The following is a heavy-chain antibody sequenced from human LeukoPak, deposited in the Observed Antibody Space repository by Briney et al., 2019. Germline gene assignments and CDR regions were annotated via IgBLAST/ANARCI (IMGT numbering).Heavy chain of an antibody. J-gene: IGHJ4*02. Sequence: ASVKVSCKAFGYSPTNYYVHWVRQAPGQGLEWMGEINPSGGSTSYAQKFQGRITATRDTYTNTVYMDLSSLRSEDTATYYCARGAPTTRIGAGRFDYWAQGSLLTVAS. CDR1: GYSPTNYY. D-gene: IGHD5-12*01. CDR3: ARGAPTTRIGAGRFDY. CDR2: INPSGGST. V-gene: IGHV1-46*01.